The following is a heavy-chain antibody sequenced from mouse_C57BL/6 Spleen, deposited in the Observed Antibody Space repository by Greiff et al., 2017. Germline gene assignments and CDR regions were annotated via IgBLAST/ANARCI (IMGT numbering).Heavy chain of an antibody. V-gene: IGHV1-19*01. CDR3: ANWDGHFDV. D-gene: IGHD4-1*01. J-gene: IGHJ1*03. CDR2: INPYNGGT. Sequence: VQLQQSGPVLVKPGASVKMSCKASGYTFTDYYMNWVKQSHGKSLEWIGVINPYNGGTSYNQKFKGKATLTVDKSSSTAYMELNSLTSEDSAVYYCANWDGHFDVWGTGTTVTGAS. CDR1: GYTFTDYY.